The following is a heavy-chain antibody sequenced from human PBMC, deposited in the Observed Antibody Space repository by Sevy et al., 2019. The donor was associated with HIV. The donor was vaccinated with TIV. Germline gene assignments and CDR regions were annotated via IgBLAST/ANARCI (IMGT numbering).Heavy chain of an antibody. CDR1: GFTFSTHA. D-gene: IGHD3-22*01. J-gene: IGHJ4*02. CDR2: ISYDGNIE. V-gene: IGHV3-30-3*01. CDR3: ARDLGYESTGYLPLFDN. Sequence: GGSLRLSCAASGFTFSTHAMHWVRQAPGKGLEWAAIISYDGNIEYYPDSVKGRFTISRDDSKNTLYLQMNSLRSEDTALYYCARDLGYESTGYLPLFDNWGQGTLVTVSS.